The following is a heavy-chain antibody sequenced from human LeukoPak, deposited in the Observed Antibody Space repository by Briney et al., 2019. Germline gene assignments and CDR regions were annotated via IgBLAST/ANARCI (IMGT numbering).Heavy chain of an antibody. D-gene: IGHD5-24*01. CDR2: INHRGDT. Sequence: SETLSLTCAVYGGSFSAYYWSWIRQSPGKGLEWIAEINHRGDTNYNPSVKSRVSISVDTSKNQFSLKVTSLTAADTAVYYCARGPTISESGYFDYWGQGTLVTVSS. V-gene: IGHV4-34*01. J-gene: IGHJ4*03. CDR3: ARGPTISESGYFDY. CDR1: GGSFSAYY.